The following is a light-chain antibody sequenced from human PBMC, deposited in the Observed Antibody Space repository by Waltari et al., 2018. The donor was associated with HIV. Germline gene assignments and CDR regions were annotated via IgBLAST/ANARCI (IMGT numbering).Light chain of an antibody. J-gene: IGKJ1*01. CDR3: QQYSSYRT. CDR1: QSMSTW. V-gene: IGKV1-5*03. CDR2: KAS. Sequence: DLQMTQSPYPLSASVAHRCTITCRASQSMSTWLAWYQQTPGKAPKLLIYKASILQNGVPSRFSGSGSGTEFTLTISSLQPDDFGNYYCQQYSSYRTFGQGTRVEIK.